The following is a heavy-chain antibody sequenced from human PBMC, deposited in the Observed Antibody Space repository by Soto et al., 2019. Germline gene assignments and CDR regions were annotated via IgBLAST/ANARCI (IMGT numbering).Heavy chain of an antibody. V-gene: IGHV4-30-4*01. D-gene: IGHD7-27*01. CDR3: ARVPSGDKGDS. CDR1: GGSISSVYYY. CDR2: IYDGGTT. J-gene: IGHJ4*02. Sequence: QVQLQESGPLLVKPSQTLSLTCTVSGGSISSVYYYWSWIRQSPDKVLKWIGHIYDGGTTYNNPSPTTRVTISVDPSTIRFSLHLTSVTAEDTAVYYCARVPSGDKGDSCCQGTLVTVSS.